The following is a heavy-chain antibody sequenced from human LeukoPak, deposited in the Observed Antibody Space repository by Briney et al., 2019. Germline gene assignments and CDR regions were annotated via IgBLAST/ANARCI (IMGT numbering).Heavy chain of an antibody. V-gene: IGHV1-2*02. CDR3: ARDRGYSSSSSVAFDY. D-gene: IGHD6-6*01. Sequence: ASVKVSCKASGYTFTGYYMHWVRQAPGQGLEWMGWINPNSGGTNYAQKFQGRVTMTRDTSISTAYMELSRLRSDDTAVYYCARDRGYSSSSSVAFDYWGQGTLVTVSS. CDR2: INPNSGGT. J-gene: IGHJ4*02. CDR1: GYTFTGYY.